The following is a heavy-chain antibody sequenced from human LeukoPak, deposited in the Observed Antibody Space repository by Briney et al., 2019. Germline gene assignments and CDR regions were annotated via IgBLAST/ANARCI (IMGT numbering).Heavy chain of an antibody. CDR3: ARATPIAPDY. V-gene: IGHV4-61*01. J-gene: IGHJ4*02. Sequence: SETLSLTCTVSGGSLSSGSYYWSWIRQPPGKGLEWIGYIYYSGSTNYNPSLKSRVTISVDTSKNQFSLKLSSVTAADTAVYFCARATPIAPDYWGQGTLVTVSS. CDR1: GGSLSSGSYY. CDR2: IYYSGST. D-gene: IGHD6-13*01.